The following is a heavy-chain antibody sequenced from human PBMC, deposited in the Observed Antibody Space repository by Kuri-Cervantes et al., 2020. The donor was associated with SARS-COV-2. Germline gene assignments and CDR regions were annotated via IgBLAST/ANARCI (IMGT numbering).Heavy chain of an antibody. J-gene: IGHJ4*02. CDR1: GSSVSSPNY. CDR2: IYHSGTT. CDR3: ATLPGRGDCYTSGTVSDN. V-gene: IGHV4-38-2*02. Sequence: SETLSLTCTVSGSSVSSPNYWGWLRQPPGKGLEWIGSIYHSGTTYYNPSLKSRATLSVDTSKNHFSLRLSSLTAADAAVYYCATLPGRGDCYTSGTVSDNWGQGTLVTVSS. D-gene: IGHD3-10*01.